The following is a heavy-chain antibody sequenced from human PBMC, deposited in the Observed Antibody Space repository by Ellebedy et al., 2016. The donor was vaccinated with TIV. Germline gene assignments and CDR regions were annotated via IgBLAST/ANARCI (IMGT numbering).Heavy chain of an antibody. J-gene: IGHJ6*02. CDR1: GFTFSSYA. D-gene: IGHD2-21*02. Sequence: GESLKISCAASGFTFSSYAMHWVRQAPGKGLEWVAVISYDGSNKYYADSVKGRLTISRDNSKNTLYLQMNSLRAEDTAVYYCARDGDENCGGDCYYYYYGMDVWGQGTTVTVSS. V-gene: IGHV3-30-3*01. CDR2: ISYDGSNK. CDR3: ARDGDENCGGDCYYYYYGMDV.